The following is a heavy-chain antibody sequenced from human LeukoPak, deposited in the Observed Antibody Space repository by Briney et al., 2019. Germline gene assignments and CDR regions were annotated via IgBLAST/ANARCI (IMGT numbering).Heavy chain of an antibody. CDR1: GDSVSSNSVT. D-gene: IGHD2-2*01. Sequence: SQTLSLTCAISGDSVSSNSVTWNWIRQTPSRGLEWLGRTYYRSTWYNDYAVSVRGRITVNPDTSKNQFSLHLNSVTPEDTAVYYCTRRLTQYDCFDPWGQGILVTVSS. J-gene: IGHJ5*02. V-gene: IGHV6-1*01. CDR2: TYYRSTWYN. CDR3: TRRLTQYDCFDP.